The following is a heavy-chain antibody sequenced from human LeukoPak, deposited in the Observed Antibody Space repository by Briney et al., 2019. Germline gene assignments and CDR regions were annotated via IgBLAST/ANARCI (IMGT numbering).Heavy chain of an antibody. CDR3: ATSPSQYYDFWSGYYNWFDP. CDR2: IYYSGST. J-gene: IGHJ5*02. D-gene: IGHD3-3*01. Sequence: SETLSLTCTVSGGSISSSSYSWGWIRQPPGKWLEWIGSIYYSGSTYYNPSLKSRVTISVDTSKNQFSLKLSSVTAADTAVYYCATSPSQYYDFWSGYYNWFDPWGQGTLVTVSS. CDR1: GGSISSSSYS. V-gene: IGHV4-39*01.